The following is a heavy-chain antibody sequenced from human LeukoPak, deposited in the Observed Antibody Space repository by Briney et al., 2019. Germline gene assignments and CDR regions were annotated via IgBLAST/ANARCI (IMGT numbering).Heavy chain of an antibody. CDR1: GFTFSSYA. CDR2: ISYDGSNK. J-gene: IGHJ4*02. D-gene: IGHD4-23*01. CDR3: ARDLDYGGNSYYFDY. V-gene: IGHV3-30-3*01. Sequence: PGGSLRLSCAASGFTFSSYAMHWVRQAPGKGLEWVAVISYDGSNKHYADSVKGRFTISRDNSKNTLYLQMNSLRAEDTAVYYCARDLDYGGNSYYFDYWGQGTLVTVSS.